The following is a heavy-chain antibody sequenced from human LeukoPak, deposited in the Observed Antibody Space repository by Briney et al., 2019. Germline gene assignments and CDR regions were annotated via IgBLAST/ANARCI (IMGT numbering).Heavy chain of an antibody. V-gene: IGHV3-23*01. CDR1: GFTFSSYA. Sequence: GGSLRLSCAASGFTFSSYAMSWVRQAPGKGLEWVSAISGSGGSTYYADSVEGRFTISRDNARSTVFLQLNSLRAEDTAVYYCAREINKWFDPWGQGTLVTVSS. J-gene: IGHJ5*02. CDR3: AREINKWFDP. CDR2: ISGSGGST.